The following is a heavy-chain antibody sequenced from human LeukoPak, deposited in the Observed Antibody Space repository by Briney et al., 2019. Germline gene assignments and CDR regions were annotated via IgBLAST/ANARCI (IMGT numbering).Heavy chain of an antibody. CDR2: INPNSGGT. Sequence: ASVKVSCKASGYTFTGYYMHWVRQAPGQGLEWVGRINPNSGGTNYAQKFQGRVTMPRGTSISTAYMELSRLRSDDTAVYYCARGNRYSSSQFDYWGQGTLVTVSS. V-gene: IGHV1-2*06. CDR3: ARGNRYSSSQFDY. J-gene: IGHJ4*02. CDR1: GYTFTGYY. D-gene: IGHD6-13*01.